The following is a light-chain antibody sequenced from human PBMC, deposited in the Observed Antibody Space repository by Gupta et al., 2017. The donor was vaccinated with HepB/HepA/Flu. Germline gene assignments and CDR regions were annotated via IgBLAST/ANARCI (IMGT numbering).Light chain of an antibody. Sequence: QLVLTHSPSASASLGASVTLTCPLSSGHSSYSIAWHQQQQEKGPRNLMKLNSDGSRSKGDGIPDRFSGSSSGAERYLTISSLQAEDEADYYCQTGGTGVVFGGGTKLTVL. CDR3: QTGGTGVV. J-gene: IGLJ2*01. CDR1: SGHSSYS. CDR2: LNSDGSR. V-gene: IGLV4-69*01.